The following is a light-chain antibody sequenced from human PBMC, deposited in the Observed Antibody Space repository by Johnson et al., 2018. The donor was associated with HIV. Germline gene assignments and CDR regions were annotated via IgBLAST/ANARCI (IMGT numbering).Light chain of an antibody. V-gene: IGLV1-51*02. CDR2: EKN. J-gene: IGLJ1*01. CDR1: SSNIGNNY. Sequence: QSVLTQPPSVSAAPGQKVTISCSGSSSNIGNNYVSWYQQLPGTAPKLLIYEKNKRPSWIPDRFSASKSGQSAILDITGLQIWDYAAYYCGTWDSSLRLFGTGTKVTVL. CDR3: GTWDSSLRL.